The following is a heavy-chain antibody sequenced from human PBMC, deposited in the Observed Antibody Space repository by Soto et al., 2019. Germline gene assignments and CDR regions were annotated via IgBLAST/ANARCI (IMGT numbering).Heavy chain of an antibody. CDR2: IYYSGST. CDR3: ALADGLQSLYFFDY. Sequence: SETLSLTCTVSGGSISSCGYYWSWIRQHPGKGLEWIGYIYYSGSTYYNPSLKSRVTISVDTSKNQFSLKLSSVTAADTAVYYCALADGLQSLYFFDYWGQGTLVTVSS. D-gene: IGHD4-4*01. V-gene: IGHV4-31*03. CDR1: GGSISSCGYY. J-gene: IGHJ4*02.